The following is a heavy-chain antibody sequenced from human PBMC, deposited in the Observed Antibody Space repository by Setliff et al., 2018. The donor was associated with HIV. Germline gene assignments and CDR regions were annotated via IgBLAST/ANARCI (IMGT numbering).Heavy chain of an antibody. Sequence: GASVKVSCKASGDTFSSYAINWVRQAPGQGLEWMGRIIPIFGTANSAQKFQGRVTIIADKSTSTAYMELRSLRSDDTAVYYCARDPGCRTSCYNDAFDIWGQGTMVTVSS. CDR3: ARDPGCRTSCYNDAFDI. CDR2: IIPIFGTA. CDR1: GDTFSSYA. J-gene: IGHJ3*02. D-gene: IGHD2-2*02. V-gene: IGHV1-69*06.